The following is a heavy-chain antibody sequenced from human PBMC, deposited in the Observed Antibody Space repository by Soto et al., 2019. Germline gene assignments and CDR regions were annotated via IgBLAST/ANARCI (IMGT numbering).Heavy chain of an antibody. D-gene: IGHD1-26*01. CDR1: GFTFSSYS. V-gene: IGHV3-21*01. Sequence: LRLSCAASGFTFSSYSMNWVRQAPGKGLEWVSSISSSSSYIYYADSVKGRFTISRDNAKNSLYLQMNSLRAEDTAVYYCARAPIVGATIYFDYWGQGTLVTVSS. CDR2: ISSSSSYI. J-gene: IGHJ4*02. CDR3: ARAPIVGATIYFDY.